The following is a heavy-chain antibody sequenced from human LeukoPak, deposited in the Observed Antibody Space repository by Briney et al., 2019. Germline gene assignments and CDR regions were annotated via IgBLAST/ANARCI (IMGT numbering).Heavy chain of an antibody. CDR1: GGTFSSYA. D-gene: IGHD3-10*01. Sequence: SVKVSCKASGGTFSSYAISWVRQAPGEGLEWMGRIIPIFGIANYAQKFQGRVTITADKSTSTAYMELSSLRSEDTAVYYCARVPPPMVRGVTPYYYYGLDVWGQGTTVTVSS. V-gene: IGHV1-69*04. J-gene: IGHJ6*02. CDR2: IIPIFGIA. CDR3: ARVPPPMVRGVTPYYYYGLDV.